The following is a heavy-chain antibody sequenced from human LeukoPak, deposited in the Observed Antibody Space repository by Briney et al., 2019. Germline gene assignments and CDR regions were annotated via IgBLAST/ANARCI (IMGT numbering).Heavy chain of an antibody. J-gene: IGHJ4*02. CDR3: VRDMGYYDKV. CDR1: GFSFSSYA. V-gene: IGHV3-74*01. CDR2: INTDGNTR. Sequence: GGSLRLSCAASGFSFSSYAMGWVRQAPGKGLEWVSRINTDGNTRDYADSVKGRFTISRDNAKNTLYLQMNSLRADDTAVYYCVRDMGYYDKVWGQGTLVTVSS. D-gene: IGHD3-22*01.